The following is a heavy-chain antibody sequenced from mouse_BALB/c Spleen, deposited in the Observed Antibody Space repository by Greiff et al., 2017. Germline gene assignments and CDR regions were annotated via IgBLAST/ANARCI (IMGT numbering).Heavy chain of an antibody. J-gene: IGHJ4*01. CDR3: ASGVPYAMDY. Sequence: EVQGVESGGGLVQPGGSRKLSCAASGFTFSSFGMHWVRQAPEKGLEWVAYISSGSSTIYYADTVKGRFTISRDNPKNTLFLQMTSLRSEDTAMYYCASGVPYAMDYWGQGTAVTVSS. CDR2: ISSGSSTI. V-gene: IGHV5-17*02. CDR1: GFTFSSFG.